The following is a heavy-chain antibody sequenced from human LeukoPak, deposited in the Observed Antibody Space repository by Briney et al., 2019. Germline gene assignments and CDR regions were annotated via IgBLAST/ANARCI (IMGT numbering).Heavy chain of an antibody. J-gene: IGHJ4*02. CDR2: ITSSRSYI. V-gene: IGHV3-21*01. CDR3: ARDGRGSGYDFGPLDY. D-gene: IGHD5-12*01. CDR1: GFTFSSYS. Sequence: GESLRLSCAASGFTFSSYSMNWVRQAPGKGLEWVSSITSSRSYIYYGDSVKGRFTISRDSAKNSLYLQMNSLRAEDTAVYYCARDGRGSGYDFGPLDYWGQGALVTVSS.